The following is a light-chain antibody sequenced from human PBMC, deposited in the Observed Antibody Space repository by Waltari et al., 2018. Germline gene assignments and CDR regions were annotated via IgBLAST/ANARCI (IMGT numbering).Light chain of an antibody. V-gene: IGKV4-1*01. Sequence: IVVTQFPDSLPVSLGERATVNCKTSHSVVLSSNGRSYLAWYQQTPGQSPTLLFSWAATRESGVPDRFFASGSGTDFTLAISSLQSEDVAVYYCLQYYTNPYTFGQGTKLEI. CDR1: HSVVLSSNGRSY. CDR2: WAA. J-gene: IGKJ2*01. CDR3: LQYYTNPYT.